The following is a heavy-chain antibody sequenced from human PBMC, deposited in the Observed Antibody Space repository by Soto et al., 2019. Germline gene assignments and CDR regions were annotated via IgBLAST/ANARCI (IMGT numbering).Heavy chain of an antibody. J-gene: IGHJ5*02. V-gene: IGHV2-5*02. CDR1: GFSLSTSGVG. D-gene: IGHD1-26*01. CDR2: IYWDDDK. CDR3: AHRLGGSYDNWFDP. Sequence: QITLKESGPTLVKPTQTLTLTCTFSGFSLSTSGVGVGWIRQPPGKALEWLALIYWDDDKRYSPSLKSRLTTXKXTXINQVVLTMTNMDPVDTATYYCAHRLGGSYDNWFDPWGQGTLVTVSS.